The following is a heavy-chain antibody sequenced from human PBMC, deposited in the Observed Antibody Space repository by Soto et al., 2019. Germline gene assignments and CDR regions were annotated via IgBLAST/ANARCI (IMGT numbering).Heavy chain of an antibody. V-gene: IGHV3-30*18. J-gene: IGHJ4*02. CDR2: ISSDGSKE. D-gene: IGHD3-10*02. Sequence: QVQLVESGGGVVQPGRSLRLSCAASGVTFSSHGMHWARQAPGKGLEWVALISSDGSKEYYADSVKGRFTNSRDKSKNPLYLQMTALSAEETAIYYCVKYVPVLADWGQGTLVTVSS. CDR1: GVTFSSHG. CDR3: VKYVPVLAD.